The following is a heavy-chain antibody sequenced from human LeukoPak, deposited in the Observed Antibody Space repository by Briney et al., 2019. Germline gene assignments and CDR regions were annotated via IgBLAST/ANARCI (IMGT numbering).Heavy chain of an antibody. J-gene: IGHJ4*02. CDR1: GFTFSSYA. V-gene: IGHV3-30*18. CDR2: ISYDGSNK. Sequence: GGSLRLSCAASGFTFSSYAMYWVRQAPGKGLEWVAVISYDGSNKYYADSVKGRFTISRDNSKNTLYLQMNSLRAEDTAVYYCAKKNGDYFDYWGQGTLVTVSS. D-gene: IGHD4-17*01. CDR3: AKKNGDYFDY.